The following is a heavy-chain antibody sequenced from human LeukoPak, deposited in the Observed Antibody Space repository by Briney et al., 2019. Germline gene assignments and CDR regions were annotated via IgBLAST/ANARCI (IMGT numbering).Heavy chain of an antibody. V-gene: IGHV3-30*18. J-gene: IGHJ4*02. D-gene: IGHD3-22*01. CDR1: GFTFSSYG. Sequence: GGSLRLSCAASGFTFSSYGMHWVRQAPGKGLEWVAVISYDGSNKYYADSVKGRFTISRDNSKNTLYLEMNSLRAEDTAIYYCAKFQANYYDSSGYGCFDYWGQGVLVTVSS. CDR2: ISYDGSNK. CDR3: AKFQANYYDSSGYGCFDY.